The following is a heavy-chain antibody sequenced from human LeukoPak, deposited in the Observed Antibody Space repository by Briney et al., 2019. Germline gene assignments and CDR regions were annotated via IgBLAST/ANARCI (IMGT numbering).Heavy chain of an antibody. V-gene: IGHV3-23*01. J-gene: IGHJ4*02. Sequence: TGGSLRLSCAASGFTFSGYAMSWVRQAPGKGLEWVSAISGSGGSTYYADSVKGRFTISRDNSKNTLYLQMNSLRAEDTAVYYCAKGGYSYAKHFDYWGQGTLVTVSS. CDR3: AKGGYSYAKHFDY. CDR1: GFTFSGYA. D-gene: IGHD5-18*01. CDR2: ISGSGGST.